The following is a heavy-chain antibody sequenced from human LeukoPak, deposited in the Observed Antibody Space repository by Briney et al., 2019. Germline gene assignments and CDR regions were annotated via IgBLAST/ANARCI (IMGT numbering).Heavy chain of an antibody. CDR2: ISGSGGST. CDR1: GFTFSSYA. Sequence: PGGSLRLSCAASGFTFSSYAMSWVRQAPGKGLEWVSAISGSGGSTYYADSVKGRFTISRDNSKHTLYLQMNSLRAEDTAVYYCAKIHPHYYDSSGYYPNYFDYWGQGTLVTVSS. CDR3: AKIHPHYYDSSGYYPNYFDY. D-gene: IGHD3-22*01. J-gene: IGHJ4*02. V-gene: IGHV3-23*01.